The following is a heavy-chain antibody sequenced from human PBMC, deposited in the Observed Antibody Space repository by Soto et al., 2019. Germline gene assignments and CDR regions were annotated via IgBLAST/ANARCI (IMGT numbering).Heavy chain of an antibody. Sequence: SETLSLTCTVSGGSISSYYWSWIRQPPGKGLEWIGYIYYSGSTNYNPSLKSRVTISVDTSKNQFSLKLSSVTAADTAVYYCARHLYCSSTSCQLGDWFDPWGQGTLVT. J-gene: IGHJ5*02. D-gene: IGHD2-2*01. V-gene: IGHV4-59*08. CDR1: GGSISSYY. CDR2: IYYSGST. CDR3: ARHLYCSSTSCQLGDWFDP.